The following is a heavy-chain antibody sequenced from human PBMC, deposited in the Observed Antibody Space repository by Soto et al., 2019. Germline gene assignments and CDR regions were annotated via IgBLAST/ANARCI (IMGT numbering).Heavy chain of an antibody. V-gene: IGHV1-46*03. J-gene: IGHJ4*02. CDR1: GSTFTSYY. CDR3: ARVRDYGDSGSFDY. CDR2: INPSGGST. D-gene: IGHD4-17*01. Sequence: ASLKVSCKSSGSTFTSYYMHCVRHTPGQGLELMGIINPSGGSTSYAQKFQGRVTMTRDTSTSTVYMELSSLRSEDTAVYYCARVRDYGDSGSFDYWGQGTLVTVSS.